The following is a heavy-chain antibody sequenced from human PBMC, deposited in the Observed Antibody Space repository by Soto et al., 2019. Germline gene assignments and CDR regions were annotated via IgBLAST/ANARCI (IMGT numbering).Heavy chain of an antibody. CDR1: GFTFDDYA. CDR3: AKGREAAFMGYYFDY. CDR2: ISWNSGSI. J-gene: IGHJ4*02. Sequence: EVQLVESGGGLVQPGRSLRLSCAASGFTFDDYAMHWVRQAPGKGLEWVSGISWNSGSIGYADSVKGRFTISRDNAKNSLYLQMNSLRAEDTALYSCAKGREAAFMGYYFDYWGQGTLVPVSS. D-gene: IGHD6-25*01. V-gene: IGHV3-9*01.